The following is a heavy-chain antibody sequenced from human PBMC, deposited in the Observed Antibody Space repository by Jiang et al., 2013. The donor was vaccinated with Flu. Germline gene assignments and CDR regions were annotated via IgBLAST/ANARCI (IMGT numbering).Heavy chain of an antibody. CDR2: IYFSGRT. V-gene: IGHV4-30-4*01. CDR3: ARGRPPALYYYYFYYMDV. Sequence: GSGLVKPSQTLSLICTVSGGSVNSGDYYWSWIRQPPGKGLEWIGHIYFSGRTYYNPSLSRVTISIDTSKNHFSLKMISVTAADTAVYFCARGRPPALYYYYFYYMDVWGQGXTVTVSS. CDR1: GGSVNSGDYY. J-gene: IGHJ6*02.